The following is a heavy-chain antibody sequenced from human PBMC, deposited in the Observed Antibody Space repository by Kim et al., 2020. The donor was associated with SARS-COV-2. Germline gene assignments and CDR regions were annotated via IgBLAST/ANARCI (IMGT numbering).Heavy chain of an antibody. CDR3: ARETPTREQQLGN. V-gene: IGHV1-69*13. CDR2: IIPIFGTA. CDR1: GGTFSSYA. Sequence: SVKVSCKASGGTFSSYAISWVRQAPVQGLEWMGGIIPIFGTANYAQKFQGRVTITADESTSTAYMELSSLRSEDTAVYYCARETPTREQQLGNWGQGTLVTVSS. D-gene: IGHD6-13*01. J-gene: IGHJ4*02.